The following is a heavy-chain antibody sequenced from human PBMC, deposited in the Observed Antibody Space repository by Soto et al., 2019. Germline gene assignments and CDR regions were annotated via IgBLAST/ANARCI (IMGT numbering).Heavy chain of an antibody. Sequence: QITLKESGPTLVKPTQTLTLTCTFSGFSLSTSGVGVGWIRQPPGKALEWLALIFWDDDKRYSPSLKSRLTITKDTSKNQVVLTRTNMEPVDTATYCCAHRRRGSYFDSWGQGTLVTVSS. CDR2: IFWDDDK. CDR3: AHRRRGSYFDS. V-gene: IGHV2-5*02. CDR1: GFSLSTSGVG. D-gene: IGHD3-16*01. J-gene: IGHJ4*02.